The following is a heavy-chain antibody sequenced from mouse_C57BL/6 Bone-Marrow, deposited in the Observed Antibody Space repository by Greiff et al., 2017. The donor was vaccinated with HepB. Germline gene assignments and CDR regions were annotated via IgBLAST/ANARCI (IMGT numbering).Heavy chain of an antibody. J-gene: IGHJ2*01. CDR3: ARAWDGYFFDY. D-gene: IGHD2-3*01. CDR2: IYPGDGDT. CDR1: GYAFSSYW. V-gene: IGHV1-80*01. Sequence: LVESGAELVKPGASVKISCKASGYAFSSYWMNWVKQRPGKGLEWIGQIYPGDGDTNYNGKFKGKATLTADKSSSTAYMQLSSLTSEDSAVYFCARAWDGYFFDYWGQGTTLTVSS.